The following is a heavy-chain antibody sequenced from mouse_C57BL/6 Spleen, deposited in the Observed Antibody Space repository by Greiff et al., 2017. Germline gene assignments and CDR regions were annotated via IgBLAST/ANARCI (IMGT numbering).Heavy chain of an antibody. CDR3: ARDYYGSSYNAY. V-gene: IGHV1-82*01. Sequence: QVQLKESGPELVKPGASVKISCKASGYAFSSSWMNWVKQRPGKGLEWIGRIYPGDGDTNYNGKFKGKATLTADKSSSTAYMQLSSLTSEDSAVYFCARDYYGSSYNAYWGQGTLVTVSA. CDR2: IYPGDGDT. J-gene: IGHJ3*01. D-gene: IGHD1-1*01. CDR1: GYAFSSSW.